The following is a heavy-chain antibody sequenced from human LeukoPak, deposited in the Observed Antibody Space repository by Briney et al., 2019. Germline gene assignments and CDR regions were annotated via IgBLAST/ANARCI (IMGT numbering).Heavy chain of an antibody. CDR1: GFTFSSYE. D-gene: IGHD3-9*01. CDR2: ISSSGSTI. CDR3: ARAERYFAAVHFDY. J-gene: IGHJ4*02. V-gene: IGHV3-48*03. Sequence: GGSLRLYCAASGFTFSSYEMNWVRQAPGKGLEWVSYISSSGSTIYYADSVKGRFTISRDNAKNSLYLQMNSLRAEDTAVYYCARAERYFAAVHFDYWGQGTLVTVSS.